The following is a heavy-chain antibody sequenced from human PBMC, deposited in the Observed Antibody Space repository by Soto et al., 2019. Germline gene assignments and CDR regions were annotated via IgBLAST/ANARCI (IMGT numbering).Heavy chain of an antibody. V-gene: IGHV4-61*01. J-gene: IGHJ4*02. CDR1: GGSVSSGSYY. Sequence: SEPLSLTCTGSGGSVSSGSYYWSWIGQPPGKVKGWVGYIYYSGSTNYNPSLKSRVTISVDTSKIQFSLKLSSVTAADTAVYFCARGVLYCSSTSCYGVDYWGQGTLVTVSS. CDR2: IYYSGST. CDR3: ARGVLYCSSTSCYGVDY. D-gene: IGHD2-2*01.